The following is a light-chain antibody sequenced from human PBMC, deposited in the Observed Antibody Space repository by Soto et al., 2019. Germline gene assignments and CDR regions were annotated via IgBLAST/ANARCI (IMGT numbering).Light chain of an antibody. CDR2: DAS. CDR3: QQYNSYLL. Sequence: DIQMTQSPSTLSASVVDRVTITCRASQSISSWLAWYRQKPGKAPKLLIYDASSLESGVPSRFSGSGSGTEFTLTISSLQPDDFATYYCQQYNSYLLFGQGTKVDI. CDR1: QSISSW. J-gene: IGKJ1*01. V-gene: IGKV1-5*01.